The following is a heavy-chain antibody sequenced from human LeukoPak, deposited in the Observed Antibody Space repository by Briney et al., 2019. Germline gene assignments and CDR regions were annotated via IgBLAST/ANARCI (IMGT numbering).Heavy chain of an antibody. Sequence: TASETLSLTCTVSGGSISSGDYYWSWIRQPPGKGLEWIGYIYYSGSTYYNPSLKSRVTISVDTSKNQFSLKLSSVTAVDTAVYYCARYYCSSTSCYRLSFDPWGQGTLVTVSS. V-gene: IGHV4-30-4*08. J-gene: IGHJ5*02. CDR2: IYYSGST. CDR1: GGSISSGDYY. D-gene: IGHD2-2*01. CDR3: ARYYCSSTSCYRLSFDP.